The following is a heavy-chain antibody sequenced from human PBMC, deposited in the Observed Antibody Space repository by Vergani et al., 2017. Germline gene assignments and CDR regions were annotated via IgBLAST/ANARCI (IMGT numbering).Heavy chain of an antibody. CDR2: INTGNGNT. D-gene: IGHD1-26*01. CDR3: AADDILLGVFDI. Sequence: QVQLVQSGTEVKKPGASVKVSCKASGYTFTNYAMHWVRQAPGQRLEWMGWINTGNGNTRYSQKFQDRVTITRDTSASTAYMELSSLRSEDTAVYYCAADDILLGVFDIWGQGTMVTVSS. CDR1: GYTFTNYA. V-gene: IGHV1-3*04. J-gene: IGHJ3*02.